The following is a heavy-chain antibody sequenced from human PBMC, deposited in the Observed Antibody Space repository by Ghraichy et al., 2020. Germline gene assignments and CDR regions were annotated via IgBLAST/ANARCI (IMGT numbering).Heavy chain of an antibody. CDR1: GGSFSGFY. Sequence: SETLSLTCTVYGGSFSGFYWSWIRQPPEKGLEWIGEINHSGNTNYNPSFKSRVTTSVDTSKNQFSLELKSVTAADTAVYYCSRRRSGSYTVGWHFFDYWGQGSLGAVPS. CDR3: SRRRSGSYTVGWHFFDY. CDR2: INHSGNT. J-gene: IGHJ4*02. V-gene: IGHV4-34*01. D-gene: IGHD3-10*01.